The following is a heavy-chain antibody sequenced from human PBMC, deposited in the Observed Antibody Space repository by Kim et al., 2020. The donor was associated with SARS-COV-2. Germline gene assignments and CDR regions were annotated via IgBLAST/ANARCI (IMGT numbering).Heavy chain of an antibody. V-gene: IGHV4-59*01. J-gene: IGHJ6*02. D-gene: IGHD3-10*01. CDR3: ARERGPYGYYYGMDV. Sequence: SETLSLTCTVSGGSISSYYWSWIRQPPGKGLEWIGYIYYSGSTNYNPSLKSRVTISVDTSKNQFSLKLSSVTAADTAVYYCARERGPYGYYYGMDVWGQGTTVTVSS. CDR1: GGSISSYY. CDR2: IYYSGST.